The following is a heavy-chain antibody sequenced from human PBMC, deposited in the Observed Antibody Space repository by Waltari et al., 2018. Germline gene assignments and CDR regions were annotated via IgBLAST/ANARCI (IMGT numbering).Heavy chain of an antibody. CDR3: ARREGYNSLDY. Sequence: QVQLQESGPGLVKPSQTLSLTCSVSGVSVNNGEFFWSWIRQPPGKGLEWIGYIYYSGGTYYNPSLKSRLTMSVDTSKNQFSLNLRSVTAADTAVYYCARREGYNSLDYWGQGILVTVSS. J-gene: IGHJ4*02. V-gene: IGHV4-30-4*01. CDR1: GVSVNNGEFF. CDR2: IYYSGGT. D-gene: IGHD1-1*01.